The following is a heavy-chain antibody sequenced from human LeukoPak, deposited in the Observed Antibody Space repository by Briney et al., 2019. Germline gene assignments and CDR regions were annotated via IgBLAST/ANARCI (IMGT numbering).Heavy chain of an antibody. Sequence: GGSLRLSCAASGFTFSSYWMSWVRQAQGKGLGWVANINQDGSEKYYVDSVKGRFNISRDNAKNSLYLQMNSLRAEDTAVYYCARLPGYSSSWYEYYYYYYYMDVWGKGTTVTVSS. D-gene: IGHD6-13*01. V-gene: IGHV3-7*01. CDR3: ARLPGYSSSWYEYYYYYYYMDV. CDR1: GFTFSSYW. CDR2: INQDGSEK. J-gene: IGHJ6*03.